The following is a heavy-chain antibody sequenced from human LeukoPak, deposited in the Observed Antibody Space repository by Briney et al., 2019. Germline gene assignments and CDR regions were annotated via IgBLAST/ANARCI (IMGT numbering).Heavy chain of an antibody. CDR2: IKSDGAGT. Sequence: GGSLRLSCAASGFSFSSFWMHWVRQAPGKGLVWASGIKSDGAGTSYVDSVKGRFTISRDNAKNTLDLQMNSLRAEDTAVYYCARGGYGAYMGWGQGMLVTVSS. CDR1: GFSFSSFW. CDR3: ARGGYGAYMG. J-gene: IGHJ4*02. V-gene: IGHV3-74*01. D-gene: IGHD4-17*01.